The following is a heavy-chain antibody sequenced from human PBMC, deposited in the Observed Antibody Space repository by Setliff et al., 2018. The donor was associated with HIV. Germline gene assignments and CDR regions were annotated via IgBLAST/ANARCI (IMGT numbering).Heavy chain of an antibody. J-gene: IGHJ6*03. CDR1: EYTFTSSD. D-gene: IGHD6-19*01. CDR3: ARVLRGSSGWYGYYYMDV. Sequence: ASVKVSCKASEYTFTSSDINWVRQATGQGLEWMGWMNPNSGNTGYAQKFQGRVTMTRNTSISTAYMELSSLRSEDTAMYYCARVLRGSSGWYGYYYMDVWGKGTTVTVSS. V-gene: IGHV1-8*02. CDR2: MNPNSGNT.